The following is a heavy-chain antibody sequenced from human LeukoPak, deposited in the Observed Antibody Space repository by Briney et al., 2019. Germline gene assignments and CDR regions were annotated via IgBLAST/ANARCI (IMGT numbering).Heavy chain of an antibody. CDR2: IIPIFGTA. CDR1: GGTSSSYA. D-gene: IGHD1-26*01. CDR3: AREVGATRGFDY. Sequence: SVKVSCKASGGTSSSYAISWVRQAPGQGLEWMGGIIPIFGTANYAQKFQGRVTITTDESTSTAYMELSSLRSEDTAVYYCAREVGATRGFDYWGQGTLVTVSS. V-gene: IGHV1-69*05. J-gene: IGHJ4*02.